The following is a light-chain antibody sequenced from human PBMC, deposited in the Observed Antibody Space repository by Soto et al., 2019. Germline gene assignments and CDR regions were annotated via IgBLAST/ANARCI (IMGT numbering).Light chain of an antibody. CDR3: QQLNSYPRT. Sequence: DIQLTQSPSFLSASVGDRVTITCRASQGISSYLAWYQQKPGKAPKLLIYGASTLQNGVPSTFSGSGSWTEFALTISSLQHEDFATYYCQQLNSYPRTFGQGTKVDIK. V-gene: IGKV1-9*01. CDR1: QGISSY. CDR2: GAS. J-gene: IGKJ1*01.